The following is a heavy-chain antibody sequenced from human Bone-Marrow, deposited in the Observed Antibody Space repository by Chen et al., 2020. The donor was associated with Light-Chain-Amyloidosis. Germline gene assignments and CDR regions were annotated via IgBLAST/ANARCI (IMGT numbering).Heavy chain of an antibody. CDR3: AQLYSYGRPFKH. V-gene: IGHV3-30*02. J-gene: IGHJ4*02. CDR2: VRFDGSDK. Sequence: VRLVESGGGVVRPGGSLRLSCTVSAFGFTTYGFQWVRQAPVRGLEWVSFVRFDGSDKYYADSVKCRFTISRDDSKNTLYLQMNSLRPEDTAVYYCAQLYSYGRPFKHWGQGTLVSVSS. D-gene: IGHD5-18*01. CDR1: AFGFTTYG.